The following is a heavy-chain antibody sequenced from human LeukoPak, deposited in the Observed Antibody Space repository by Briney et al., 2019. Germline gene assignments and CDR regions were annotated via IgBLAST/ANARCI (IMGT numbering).Heavy chain of an antibody. D-gene: IGHD6-19*01. J-gene: IGHJ4*02. CDR3: ARAPRGIAVAPPDY. CDR1: GGSFSGYY. Sequence: SETLSLTCAVYGGSFSGYYWSWIRLPPGKGLEWIGYIYYSGSTNYNPSLKSRVTISVDTSKNQFSLKLSSVTAADTAVYYCARAPRGIAVAPPDYWGQGTLVTVPS. CDR2: IYYSGST. V-gene: IGHV4-59*01.